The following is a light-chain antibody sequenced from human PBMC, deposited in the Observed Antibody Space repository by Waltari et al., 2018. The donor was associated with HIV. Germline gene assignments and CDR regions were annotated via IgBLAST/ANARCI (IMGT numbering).Light chain of an antibody. V-gene: IGKV3-20*01. J-gene: IGKJ1*01. Sequence: EIVLTQSPGTLSLSPGERATLSCRASQSIIINYLAWYQQKPGQAPRLLIYGVSSRATGIPDRFSGSGSVTDFTLTISRLEPEDFAVYYCQQYGDSPWTFGQGTKVQIK. CDR1: QSIIINY. CDR2: GVS. CDR3: QQYGDSPWT.